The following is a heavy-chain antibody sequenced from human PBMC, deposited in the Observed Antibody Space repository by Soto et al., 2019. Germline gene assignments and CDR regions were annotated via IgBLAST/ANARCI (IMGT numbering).Heavy chain of an antibody. CDR2: INHSGST. CDR1: GGSFSGYY. Sequence: SSETLSLTCAVYGGSFSGYYWSWIRQPPGKGLEWIGEINHSGSTNYNPSLKSRVTISVDTSKNQFSLKLSSVTAADTAVYYCARGREYYFDYWGQGTLVTVSS. J-gene: IGHJ4*02. V-gene: IGHV4-34*01. CDR3: ARGREYYFDY.